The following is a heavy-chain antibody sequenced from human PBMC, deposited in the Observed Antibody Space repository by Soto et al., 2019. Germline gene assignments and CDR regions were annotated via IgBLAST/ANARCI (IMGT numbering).Heavy chain of an antibody. CDR3: ARHHKYYDFWSGYYWQNGMDV. Sequence: RGESLKISCEGSGYSFTSYWISWVRQMPGKGLEWMGRIDPSDSYTNYSPSFQGHVTISADKSISTAYLQWSSLKASDTAMYYCARHHKYYDFWSGYYWQNGMDVSGQGTTVTVSS. CDR2: IDPSDSYT. J-gene: IGHJ6*02. D-gene: IGHD3-3*01. V-gene: IGHV5-10-1*01. CDR1: GYSFTSYW.